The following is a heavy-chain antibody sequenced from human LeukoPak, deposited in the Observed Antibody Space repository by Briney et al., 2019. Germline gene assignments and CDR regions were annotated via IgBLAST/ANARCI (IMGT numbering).Heavy chain of an antibody. D-gene: IGHD2-15*01. CDR1: GFTFSSYA. CDR2: ITSGGST. V-gene: IGHV3-23*01. Sequence: GGSLRLSCAVSGFTFSSYAMRWVRQAPGKGLEWVSTITSGGSTHYADSVKGRFAISRDTSKNTLYLIMNGLRAEDTAVYYCAKGGDCGGGSCYFRHFQHWGQGTLVTVSS. J-gene: IGHJ1*01. CDR3: AKGGDCGGGSCYFRHFQH.